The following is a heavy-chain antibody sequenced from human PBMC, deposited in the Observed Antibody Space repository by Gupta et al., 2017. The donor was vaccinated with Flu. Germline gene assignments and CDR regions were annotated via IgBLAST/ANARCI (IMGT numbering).Heavy chain of an antibody. D-gene: IGHD2-21*02. J-gene: IGHJ4*02. V-gene: IGHV1-46*03. Sequence: QVQLVQSGAEVKKPGASVTVSCKASGYTLSDNDVNWVRQAPGQGLEWIGLINPGGGFTSYAQTFHGRLTMTRDMSTSTVYMELSSLRSEDTAVYFCARVRPCGGDCYFFDSWGQGTLVTVSS. CDR2: INPGGGFT. CDR1: GYTLSDND. CDR3: ARVRPCGGDCYFFDS.